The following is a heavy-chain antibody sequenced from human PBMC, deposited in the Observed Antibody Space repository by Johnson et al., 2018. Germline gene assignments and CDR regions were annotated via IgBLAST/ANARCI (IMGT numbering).Heavy chain of an antibody. CDR1: GFTFSDYY. V-gene: IGHV3-11*04. D-gene: IGHD1-26*01. J-gene: IGHJ6*02. CDR2: ISSSSTTI. Sequence: VQLVQGGGGLVTAGGTLRLSCAASGFTFSDYYMSWIRQAPGRGLEWVSSISSSSTTIYYADSVKGRFTISRDNAKNSLSLQMNSLRDEDTAVYYCARDLFIVWERNAMDVWGRGTTVTVSS. CDR3: ARDLFIVWERNAMDV.